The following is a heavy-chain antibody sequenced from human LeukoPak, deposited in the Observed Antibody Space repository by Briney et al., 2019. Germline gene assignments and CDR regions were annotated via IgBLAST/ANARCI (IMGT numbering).Heavy chain of an antibody. J-gene: IGHJ4*02. CDR3: ARDGVGAAAGTPFDY. CDR1: GYTFTSYG. CDR2: ISAYNGNT. Sequence: ASVTVSCTASGYTFTSYGISWVRQAPGQGLEWMGWISAYNGNTNYAQKLQGRVTMTTDTSTSTAYMELRSLRSDDTAVYYCARDGVGAAAGTPFDYWGQGTLVTVSS. V-gene: IGHV1-18*01. D-gene: IGHD6-13*01.